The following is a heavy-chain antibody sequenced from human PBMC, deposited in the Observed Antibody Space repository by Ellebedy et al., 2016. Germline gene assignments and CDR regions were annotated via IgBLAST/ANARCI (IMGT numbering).Heavy chain of an antibody. Sequence: SETLSLTCTVSDGSISSFYWGWIRQPPGKGLEWIGEIYHSGRTNYNPSLKSRVTISVDKSKNQFSLELNSVTAADTAVYYCARVPPGSGWYLDYWGQGILVTVPS. D-gene: IGHD6-19*01. V-gene: IGHV4-59*12. CDR1: DGSISSFY. CDR3: ARVPPGSGWYLDY. J-gene: IGHJ4*02. CDR2: IYHSGRT.